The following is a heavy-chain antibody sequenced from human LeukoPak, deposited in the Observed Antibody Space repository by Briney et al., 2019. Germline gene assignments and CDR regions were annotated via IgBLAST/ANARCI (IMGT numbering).Heavy chain of an antibody. CDR2: IYPGDSDT. V-gene: IGHV5-51*01. J-gene: IGHJ4*02. D-gene: IGHD3-22*01. CDR3: ARSTYYYDSSDYSFFDY. CDR1: GYSFTSYW. Sequence: GESLKISCKGSGYSFTSYWICWVRQMPGKGLEWMGIIYPGDSDTRYSPSLQAQVTISADKSISTAYLQWRSLKASDTAIYYCARSTYYYDSSDYSFFDYWGQGTLVTVPP.